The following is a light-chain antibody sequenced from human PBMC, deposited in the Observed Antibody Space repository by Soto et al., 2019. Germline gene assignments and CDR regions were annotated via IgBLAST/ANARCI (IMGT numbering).Light chain of an antibody. CDR3: QQSYTSQVT. Sequence: DIQMTQSPSSLSVSIGDRVTITCRASQSISTYLNWYEQKPGKAPNLLIYVSSTLQSGVPSRFSGGGSGTYFTLTLSGLQPEDFGSYYCQQSYTSQVTFGGGTKVEIK. CDR2: VSS. J-gene: IGKJ4*01. CDR1: QSISTY. V-gene: IGKV1-39*01.